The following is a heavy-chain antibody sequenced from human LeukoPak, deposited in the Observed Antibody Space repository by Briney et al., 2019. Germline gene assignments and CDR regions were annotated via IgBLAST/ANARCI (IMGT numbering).Heavy chain of an antibody. J-gene: IGHJ4*02. CDR2: INGDGSST. V-gene: IGHV3-74*01. Sequence: GGSLRLSCAASGFTFSSYWMHWVRQAPVKGLVWVSVINGDGSSTRYPDSVKGRFTISRDNAKNTLYLQMNSLRAEDTAVYYCARGGDAYRARGLDYWGQGTLVTASS. CDR1: GFTFSSYW. CDR3: ARGGDAYRARGLDY. D-gene: IGHD5-24*01.